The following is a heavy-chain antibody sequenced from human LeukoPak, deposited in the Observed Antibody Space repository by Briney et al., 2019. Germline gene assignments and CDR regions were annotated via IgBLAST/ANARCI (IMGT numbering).Heavy chain of an antibody. D-gene: IGHD6-19*01. CDR3: ARGYSSGWPRIDY. V-gene: IGHV4-61*08. CDR1: GGSISSGGYS. J-gene: IGHJ4*02. Sequence: SETLSLTCAVSGGSISSGGYSWSWIRQPPGKGLEWIGYIYYSGSTNYNPSLKSRVTISVDTSKNQFSLKLSSVTAADTAVYYCARGYSSGWPRIDYWGQGTLVTVSS. CDR2: IYYSGST.